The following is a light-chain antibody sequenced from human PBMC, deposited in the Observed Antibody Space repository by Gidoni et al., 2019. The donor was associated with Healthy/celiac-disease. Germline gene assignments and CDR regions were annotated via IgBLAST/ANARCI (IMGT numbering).Light chain of an antibody. J-gene: IGKJ1*01. CDR3: QQDYNLPPWT. V-gene: IGKV3D-7*01. CDR2: GAS. Sequence: EIVMTQSPATLSLSPGERATLACRASQSVSSSYLSWYQQKPGQAPRLLIYGASTRATGIPARFRGSGSGTDFTLTISSLHPEYFAVYYCQQDYNLPPWTFGQGTKVEIK. CDR1: QSVSSSY.